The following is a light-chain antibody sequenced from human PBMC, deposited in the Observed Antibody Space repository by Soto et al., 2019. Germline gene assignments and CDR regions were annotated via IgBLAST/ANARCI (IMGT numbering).Light chain of an antibody. CDR1: KLGDKY. CDR2: QDS. Sequence: SYELTQPPSVSVSPGQTASITCSGDKLGDKYTSWYQQKPGQSPLLVIYQDSKRPSGIPERFSGSNSGNTATLTISGTQAMDGADYYCQAWDTSTAVFGGGTKLTVL. V-gene: IGLV3-1*01. CDR3: QAWDTSTAV. J-gene: IGLJ2*01.